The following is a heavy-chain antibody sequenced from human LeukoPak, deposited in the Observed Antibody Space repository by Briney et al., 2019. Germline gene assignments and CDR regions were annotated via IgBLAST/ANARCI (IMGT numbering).Heavy chain of an antibody. CDR2: IYSGGTT. D-gene: IGHD6-13*01. CDR3: ARVGSRWSPFDY. Sequence: PGGSLRLSCAASGFTVSSNYMSWVRQGPGRGLECVSLIYSGGTTYYADSVKGRFTISRDNSKNTLYLQMNSLRAEDTAVYYCARVGSRWSPFDYWGQGTLVTVSS. V-gene: IGHV3-53*01. CDR1: GFTVSSNY. J-gene: IGHJ4*02.